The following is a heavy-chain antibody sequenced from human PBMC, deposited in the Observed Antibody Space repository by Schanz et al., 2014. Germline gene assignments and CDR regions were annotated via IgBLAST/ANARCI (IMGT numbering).Heavy chain of an antibody. D-gene: IGHD3-9*01. CDR3: ARGWGYDALTGYVF. CDR2: LHPSDGST. V-gene: IGHV1-46*01. J-gene: IGHJ4*02. Sequence: QVQLVQSGAEVRKPGSSVRVSCKASGGTFTSYAFSWVRQAPGQGLEWVGILHPSDGSTTYAQKFQGRVTMTRDTSSSTAYMELRSLRSDDTAVYYCARGWGYDALTGYVFWGQGTLVTVSS. CDR1: GGTFTSYA.